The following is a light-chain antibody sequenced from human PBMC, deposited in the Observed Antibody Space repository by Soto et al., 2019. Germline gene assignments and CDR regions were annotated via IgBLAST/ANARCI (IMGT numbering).Light chain of an antibody. CDR2: DVT. CDR3: CSYAGSAV. V-gene: IGLV2-11*01. J-gene: IGLJ2*01. CDR1: SSDVGRYNY. Sequence: QSALTQPRSVSGSPGQSVTISCTGTSSDVGRYNYVSWYQQHPGKAPRLMIYDVTKRPSGVPDRFSGSKSGNTASLTISGLQAEDEADYHCCSYAGSAVFGGGTKLTVL.